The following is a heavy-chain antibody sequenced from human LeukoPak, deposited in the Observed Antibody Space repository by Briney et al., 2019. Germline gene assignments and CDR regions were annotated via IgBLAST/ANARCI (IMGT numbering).Heavy chain of an antibody. CDR2: ISGSGGST. CDR3: AKDRGRYSGSPDAFDI. Sequence: PGGSLRLSCAASGFTFSSYAMSWVRQAPGKGLEWVSAISGSGGSTYYADSVKGRFTISRVNSKNTLYLQMNSLRAEDTAVYYCAKDRGRYSGSPDAFDIWGQGTMVTVSS. CDR1: GFTFSSYA. V-gene: IGHV3-23*01. J-gene: IGHJ3*02. D-gene: IGHD1-26*01.